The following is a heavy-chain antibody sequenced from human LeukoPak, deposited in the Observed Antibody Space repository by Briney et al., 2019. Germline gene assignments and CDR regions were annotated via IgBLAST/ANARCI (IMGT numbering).Heavy chain of an antibody. CDR1: GGSFSGYY. Sequence: SETLSLTCAVYGGSFSGYYWSWIRQPPGKGLEWIGEINHSGSTNYNPSLKSRVTISVDTSKNQFSLKLSSVTAADTAVYYCARARRYYFDYWGQETLVTVSS. CDR3: ARARRYYFDY. V-gene: IGHV4-34*01. CDR2: INHSGST. J-gene: IGHJ4*02.